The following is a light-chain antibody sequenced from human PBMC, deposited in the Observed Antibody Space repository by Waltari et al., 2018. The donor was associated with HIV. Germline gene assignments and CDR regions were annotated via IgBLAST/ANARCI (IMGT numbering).Light chain of an antibody. CDR3: AAWDDSLSGLV. CDR1: SSDVGGYNY. V-gene: IGLV2-8*01. CDR2: EVT. Sequence: QSALTQPPSASGSPGQSVTISCTGSSSDVGGYNYVSWYQQHPGKAPKLIIYEVTKRPSGVPDRFSGSKSGTSASLAISGLRSEDEADYYCAAWDDSLSGLVFGGGTKVTVL. J-gene: IGLJ3*02.